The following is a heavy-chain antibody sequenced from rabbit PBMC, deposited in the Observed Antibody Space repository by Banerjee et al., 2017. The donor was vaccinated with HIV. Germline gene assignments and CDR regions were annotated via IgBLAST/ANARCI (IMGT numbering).Heavy chain of an antibody. CDR1: GFDFSSNA. J-gene: IGHJ4*01. D-gene: IGHD4-1*01. Sequence: QEQLEESGGDLVKPEGSLTLTCTASGFDFSSNAMRWVRQAPGKGLELIACIYSSNGDKWHASWVNGRFTISRNTSLNTVDLTMTRLTAADTATYLCAKGLAGIIGCSFNLWGPGSLVTV. CDR3: AKGLAGIIGCSFNL. V-gene: IGHV1S47*01. CDR2: IYSSNGDK.